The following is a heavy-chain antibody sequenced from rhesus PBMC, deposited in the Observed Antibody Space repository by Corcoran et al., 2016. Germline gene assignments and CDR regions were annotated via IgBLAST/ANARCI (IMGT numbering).Heavy chain of an antibody. Sequence: EVQLVESGGGVVQPGGSLRLSCAASGFTFDYYALHWVRQAPGKGMVWVSGISWSGGSKYYADSVKGQFTISRDNAKNSLYLQMGSLRAEDTALYYCARDLEGLADYWGQGVLVTVSS. CDR3: ARDLEGLADY. V-gene: IGHV3-201*01. CDR2: ISWSGGSK. J-gene: IGHJ4*01. CDR1: GFTFDYYA.